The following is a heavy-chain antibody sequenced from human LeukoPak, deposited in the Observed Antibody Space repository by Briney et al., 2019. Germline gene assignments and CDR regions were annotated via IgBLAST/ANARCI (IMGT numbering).Heavy chain of an antibody. CDR1: GFTFSSYA. CDR3: ARRDRPYYFDY. V-gene: IGHV3-23*01. Sequence: GGSLKLSCAASGFTFSSYAMSWVRQAPGKGLEWVSAINGSGGTTYYADSVKGRFTISRDNSKNTLYLQMNSLRAEDTAVYYCARRDRPYYFDYWGQGTLVTVSS. D-gene: IGHD5-24*01. J-gene: IGHJ4*02. CDR2: INGSGGTT.